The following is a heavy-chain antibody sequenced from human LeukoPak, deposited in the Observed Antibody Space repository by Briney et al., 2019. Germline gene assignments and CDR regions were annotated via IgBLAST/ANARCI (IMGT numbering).Heavy chain of an antibody. D-gene: IGHD2-15*01. CDR1: GYTFTSYG. V-gene: IGHV1-18*01. J-gene: IGHJ5*02. CDR3: ASAPIRRSRYCSGGSCYRNWFDP. CDR2: ISAYNGNT. Sequence: ASVKVSCKASGYTFTSYGISWVRQAPGQGLEWMGWISAYNGNTNYAQKLQGRVTMTTDTSTSTAYMELRSLRSDDTAVYYCASAPIRRSRYCSGGSCYRNWFDPWGQGTLVTVSS.